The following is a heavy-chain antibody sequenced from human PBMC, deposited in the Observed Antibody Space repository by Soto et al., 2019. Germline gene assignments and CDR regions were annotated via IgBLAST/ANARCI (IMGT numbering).Heavy chain of an antibody. CDR1: GGSISSYY. CDR3: ARATTIFGVVIIPVFDY. Sequence: PSETLSLTCTVSGGSISSYYWSWIRQPPGKGLEWIGYIYYSGSTNYNPSLKSRVTISVDTSKNQFSLKLSSVTAADTAVYYCARATTIFGVVIIPVFDYWGQGTLVTVSS. D-gene: IGHD3-3*01. CDR2: IYYSGST. V-gene: IGHV4-59*01. J-gene: IGHJ4*02.